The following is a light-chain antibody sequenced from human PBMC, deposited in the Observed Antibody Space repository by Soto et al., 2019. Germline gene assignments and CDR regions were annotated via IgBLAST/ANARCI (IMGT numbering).Light chain of an antibody. Sequence: QSALTQPASVSGSPGQSVTISCTGTSSDVGGYNYVSWYQQHPGKAPKLMIYDVSNRPSGVSNRFSGSKSGNTASLTISGLQAEDEADYYCISYTSSSPLEVFGGGTKLTVL. CDR1: SSDVGGYNY. CDR3: ISYTSSSPLEV. CDR2: DVS. J-gene: IGLJ2*01. V-gene: IGLV2-14*01.